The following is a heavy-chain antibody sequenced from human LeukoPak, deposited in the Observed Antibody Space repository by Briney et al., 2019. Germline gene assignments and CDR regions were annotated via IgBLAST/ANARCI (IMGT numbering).Heavy chain of an antibody. CDR3: AKDLLGGDSGSYYEVGELGMDV. V-gene: IGHV3-30*18. Sequence: PGWSLRLSCAVSGFTFSSYGMHWVRQAPGKGLEWVADISYDGSNKYYADSVKGRFTISRDKSKNTLYLQMNSLRAEDTAVYYCAKDLLGGDSGSYYEVGELGMDVWGQGTTVTVSS. D-gene: IGHD1-26*01. CDR1: GFTFSSYG. CDR2: ISYDGSNK. J-gene: IGHJ6*02.